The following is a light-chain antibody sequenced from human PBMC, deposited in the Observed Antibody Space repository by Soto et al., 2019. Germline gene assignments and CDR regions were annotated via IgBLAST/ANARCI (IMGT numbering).Light chain of an antibody. CDR2: KAS. CDR1: QTISSW. J-gene: IGKJ4*02. Sequence: DIQMTQTSPTLPAYVEDRVTITCRASQTISSWVAWYQQKPGTAPKLLIYKASSLESGVPSRFSGSGSGTEFTLTISSLQPDDLASYYGQQYNTYVSRTCGGGTKVDIK. V-gene: IGKV1-5*03. CDR3: QQYNTYVSRT.